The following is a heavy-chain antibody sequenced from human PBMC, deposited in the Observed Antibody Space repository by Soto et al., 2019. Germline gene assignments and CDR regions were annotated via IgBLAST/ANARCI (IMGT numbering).Heavy chain of an antibody. CDR1: GFTFSSYS. CDR2: ISSSSSTI. V-gene: IGHV3-48*01. Sequence: GGSLRLSCAASGFTFSSYSMNWVRQAPGKGLEWFSYISSSSSTIYYADSVKGRFTISRDNAKNSLYLQMNSLRAEDTAVYYCARTTYYYGSGSYYRSYYFDYWGQGTLVTVSS. D-gene: IGHD3-10*01. CDR3: ARTTYYYGSGSYYRSYYFDY. J-gene: IGHJ4*02.